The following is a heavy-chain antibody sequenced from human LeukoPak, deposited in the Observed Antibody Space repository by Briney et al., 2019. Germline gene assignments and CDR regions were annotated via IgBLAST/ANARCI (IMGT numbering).Heavy chain of an antibody. J-gene: IGHJ4*02. D-gene: IGHD3-22*01. Sequence: ASLKVSCKASGYTFTGYYMHWVRQAPGQGLEWMGWINPNSGGTNYAQKFQGRVTMTRDTSISTAYMELSRLRSDDTAAYYCARAPIAYYDSSGYSRPFDYWGQGTLVTVSS. V-gene: IGHV1-2*02. CDR1: GYTFTGYY. CDR2: INPNSGGT. CDR3: ARAPIAYYDSSGYSRPFDY.